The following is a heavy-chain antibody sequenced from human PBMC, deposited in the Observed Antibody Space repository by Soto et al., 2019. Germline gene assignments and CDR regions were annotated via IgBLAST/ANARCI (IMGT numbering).Heavy chain of an antibody. V-gene: IGHV4-59*01. J-gene: IGHJ4*02. CDR2: IYYTGST. CDR3: ARQRGNYFDY. CDR1: GDSISTFY. D-gene: IGHD3-10*01. Sequence: PSETLSLTCTVSGDSISTFYWSWIRQPPGNGLEWIGYIYYTGSTNYNPSLKSRVTMSVDTSKKQFSLKLTSVTAADTAVYYCARQRGNYFDYWGQGSLVTVSS.